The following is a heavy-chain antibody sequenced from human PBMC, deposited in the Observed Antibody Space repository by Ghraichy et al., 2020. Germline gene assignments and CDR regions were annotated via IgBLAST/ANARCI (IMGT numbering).Heavy chain of an antibody. CDR2: IYYTGKT. V-gene: IGHV4-59*02. CDR1: GGSVSGYY. J-gene: IGHJ1*01. D-gene: IGHD3-3*02. Sequence: SQTLSLTCTVSGGSVSGYYWSWIRQSPEKGLEWIAYIYYTGKTNYNPSLKSRATISVDTSKNQFSLGLTSVTAADTAVYYCARGHFNFQHWGQGTPVTVSS. CDR3: ARGHFNFQH.